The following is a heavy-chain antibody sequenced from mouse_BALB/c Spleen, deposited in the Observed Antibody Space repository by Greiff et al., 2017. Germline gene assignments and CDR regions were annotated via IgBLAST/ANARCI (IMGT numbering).Heavy chain of an antibody. Sequence: DVKLVESGGGLVKLGGSLKLSCAASGFTFSSYYMSWVRQTPEKRLELVAAINSNGGSTYYPDTVKGRFTISRDNAKNTLYLQMSSLKSEDTALYYCARHSGMYYFDYWGQGTTLTVSS. CDR2: INSNGGST. D-gene: IGHD4-1*01. CDR1: GFTFSSYY. CDR3: ARHSGMYYFDY. V-gene: IGHV5-6-2*01. J-gene: IGHJ2*01.